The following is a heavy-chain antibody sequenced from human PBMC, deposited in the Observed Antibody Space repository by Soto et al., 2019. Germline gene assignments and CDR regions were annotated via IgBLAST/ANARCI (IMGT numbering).Heavy chain of an antibody. V-gene: IGHV1-69*04. CDR1: GGTFSSYT. Sequence: SLKVSCKASGGTFSSYTISWVRQAPGQGLEWMGRIIPILGIANYAQKFQGRVTITADKSTSTAYMELSSLRSEDTAVYYCARDDGYYGSGSYSPYYYYGMDVWGQGTTVTVSS. J-gene: IGHJ6*02. CDR3: ARDDGYYGSGSYSPYYYYGMDV. CDR2: IIPILGIA. D-gene: IGHD3-10*01.